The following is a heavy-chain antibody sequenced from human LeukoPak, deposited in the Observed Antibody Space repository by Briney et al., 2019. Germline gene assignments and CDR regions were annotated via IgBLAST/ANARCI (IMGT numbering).Heavy chain of an antibody. CDR2: ISVSGGST. V-gene: IGHV3-23*01. J-gene: IGHJ4*02. D-gene: IGHD1-26*01. CDR3: AKGQNSGTYSSADY. Sequence: GGSLRLSCAASGFXFSSYAISWVRQAPGKGLEWVSSISVSGGSTYYADSVKGRFTVSRDNSKNTLYLQMNSLRAEDTAVYFCAKGQNSGTYSSADYWGQGTLVTVSS. CDR1: GFXFSSYA.